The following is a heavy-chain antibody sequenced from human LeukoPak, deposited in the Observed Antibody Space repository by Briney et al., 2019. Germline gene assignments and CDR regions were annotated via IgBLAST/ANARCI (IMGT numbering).Heavy chain of an antibody. D-gene: IGHD6-6*01. CDR1: GGSISSYY. CDR2: IYYSGST. J-gene: IGHJ6*03. Sequence: SETLSLTCTVSGGSISSYYWSWIRQPPGKGLEWIGYIYYSGSTNYNPSLKSRVTISVDTSKNQLSLKLSSVTAADTAVYYCARDGGRRVEYSSSSSYYYYMDVWGKGTTVTVSS. V-gene: IGHV4-59*01. CDR3: ARDGGRRVEYSSSSSYYYYMDV.